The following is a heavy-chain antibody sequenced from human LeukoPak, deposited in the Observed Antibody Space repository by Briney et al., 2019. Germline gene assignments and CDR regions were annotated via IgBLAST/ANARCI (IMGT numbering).Heavy chain of an antibody. V-gene: IGHV4-39*01. CDR1: GGPISSPNHF. CDR2: VYYGGST. D-gene: IGHD6-19*01. CDR3: ARVVAGTKDFQY. J-gene: IGHJ1*01. Sequence: SETLSLTCTVSGGPISSPNHFWGWVRQPPGKWLEWIGSVYYGGSTYSNPSLKSRVTMSADTSKTQFSLTLSSVTATDTAVYYCARVVAGTKDFQYWGQGTLVTVSS.